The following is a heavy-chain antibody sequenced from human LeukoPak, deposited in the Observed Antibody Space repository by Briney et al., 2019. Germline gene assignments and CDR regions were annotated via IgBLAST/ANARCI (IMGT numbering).Heavy chain of an antibody. CDR2: INPNSGGT. Sequence: GASVKVSCKASGYTFTGYYMHWVRQAPGQGLEWMGRINPNSGGTNYAQKFQGRVTMTRDTSISTAYMELSGLRSDDTAVYYCARDLRVCSGGSCYLFGFDPWGQGTLVTVSS. J-gene: IGHJ5*02. CDR1: GYTFTGYY. CDR3: ARDLRVCSGGSCYLFGFDP. D-gene: IGHD2-15*01. V-gene: IGHV1-2*06.